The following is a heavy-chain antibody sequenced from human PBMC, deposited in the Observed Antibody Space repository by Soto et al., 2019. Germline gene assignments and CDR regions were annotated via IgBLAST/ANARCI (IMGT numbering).Heavy chain of an antibody. J-gene: IGHJ6*02. V-gene: IGHV1-69*13. D-gene: IGHD2-15*01. Sequence: LVKRSWKAAGCSFSGDAISWGLQEPGQGLEWMGGIIPVFGTANYAQKFQGRVTITADESTSTAYMELSSLRSEDTAVYYCARDKESAYCSGGSCHRYYYGMDVWGQGTTVTVSS. CDR1: GCSFSGDA. CDR3: ARDKESAYCSGGSCHRYYYGMDV. CDR2: IIPVFGTA.